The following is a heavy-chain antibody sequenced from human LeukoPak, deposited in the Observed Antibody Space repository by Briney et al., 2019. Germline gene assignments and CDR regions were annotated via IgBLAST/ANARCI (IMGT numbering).Heavy chain of an antibody. J-gene: IGHJ6*02. D-gene: IGHD3-16*01. CDR1: GFSFSNYW. CDR2: INHNGNVN. CDR3: ARGGGLDV. V-gene: IGHV3-7*03. Sequence: GGSLRLSCTASGFSFSNYWMSWVRQAPGKGLEWVASINHNGNVNYYVDSVKGRFTISRDNAKNSLYLQMSNLRAEDTAVYFCARGGGLDVWGQGATVTVSS.